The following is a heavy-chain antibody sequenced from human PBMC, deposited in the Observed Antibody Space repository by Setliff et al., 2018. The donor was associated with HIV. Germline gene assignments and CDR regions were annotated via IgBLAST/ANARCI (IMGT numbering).Heavy chain of an antibody. Sequence: PSETLSLTCSVSGGSISSGDYYWGWIRQPPGKGLEWIGYIYHSGSTYYNPSLKSPVTISVDTSKNQFSLKLSFVTAADTAVYYCARAYSDYGSNQGWFDPWGQGTLVTVSS. CDR1: GGSISSGDYY. D-gene: IGHD4-17*01. V-gene: IGHV4-30-4*08. CDR2: IYHSGST. J-gene: IGHJ5*02. CDR3: ARAYSDYGSNQGWFDP.